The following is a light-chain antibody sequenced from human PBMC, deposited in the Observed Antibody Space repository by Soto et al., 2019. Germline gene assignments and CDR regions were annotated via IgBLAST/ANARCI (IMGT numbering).Light chain of an antibody. J-gene: IGKJ4*01. V-gene: IGKV3-20*01. CDR2: GAS. CDR3: QQYGSSPLT. CDR1: QSVTSTY. Sequence: EIVLTQSPGTLSLSPGERATLSCRASQSVTSTYLAWYQQKPGQAPRLLIYGASNRATGIPDRFTGSGSGTDFPLTISRLEPEDVAVYYCQQYGSSPLTFGGGTKVEIK.